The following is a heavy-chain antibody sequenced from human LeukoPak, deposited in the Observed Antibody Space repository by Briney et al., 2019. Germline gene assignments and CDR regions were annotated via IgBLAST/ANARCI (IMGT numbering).Heavy chain of an antibody. Sequence: GGSLRLSCAASGFAVGSSYMSWVRQAPGKGLEWVSLIYSGGGTYYADSVRGRFTISRDTSKNTLSLQTNSLRAEDTAVYYCARGGSGGYRKWGQGTLVTVSS. D-gene: IGHD5-12*01. CDR2: IYSGGGT. CDR1: GFAVGSSY. J-gene: IGHJ4*02. V-gene: IGHV3-66*01. CDR3: ARGGSGGYRK.